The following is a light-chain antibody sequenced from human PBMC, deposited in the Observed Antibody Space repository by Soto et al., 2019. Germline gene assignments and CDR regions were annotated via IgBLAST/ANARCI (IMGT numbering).Light chain of an antibody. CDR3: CSYAGGNNLEV. V-gene: IGLV2-8*01. CDR2: EVT. J-gene: IGLJ1*01. CDR1: SRDGGGYNY. Sequence: QSVLTQPPSASGSPGQSVTISCTGTSRDGGGYNYVSWYQQHPGKAPKLMIYEVTKRPSGVPDRFSGSKYGNTASLTVSGLQAEDEADYYCCSYAGGNNLEVFGTGTKVTVL.